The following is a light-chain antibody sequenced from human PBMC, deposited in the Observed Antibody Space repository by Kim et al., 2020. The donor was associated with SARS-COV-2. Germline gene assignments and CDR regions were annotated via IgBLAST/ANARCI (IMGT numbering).Light chain of an antibody. J-gene: IGLJ1*01. CDR1: SSDVGGHDS. V-gene: IGLV2-14*03. CDR2: AVN. Sequence: GQSITISCTGTSSDVGGHDSVSWYQQHPGKAPNLIIHAVNNRPSGVSNRFSGSKSGNTASLTISGLQPEDEADYYCSSFTSSVTYVFGTGTKVTVL. CDR3: SSFTSSVTYV.